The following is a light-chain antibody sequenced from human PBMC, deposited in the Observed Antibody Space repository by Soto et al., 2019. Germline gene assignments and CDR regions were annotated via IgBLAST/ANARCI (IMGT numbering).Light chain of an antibody. V-gene: IGKV3-15*01. Sequence: EIVMTQSPATLSVSPGERATLSCKASQSVSSYLAWYQQKPGQAPRLLIYGASTRATGISARFSGSGSGTEFTLTISSLQSEDFAVYYCQHYNNWPLITFGQGTRLEIK. CDR3: QHYNNWPLIT. J-gene: IGKJ5*01. CDR2: GAS. CDR1: QSVSSY.